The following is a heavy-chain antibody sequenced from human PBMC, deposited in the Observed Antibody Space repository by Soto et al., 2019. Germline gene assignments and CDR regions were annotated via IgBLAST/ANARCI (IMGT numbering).Heavy chain of an antibody. J-gene: IGHJ4*02. Sequence: PGGSLRLSCAASGFTFSSYGMHWVRQAPGKGLEWVAVISYDGSNKYYADSVKGRFTISRDNSKNTLYLQMNSLRAEDTAVYYCAKGPRIAAAAYFDYWGQGTLVTVSS. CDR3: AKGPRIAAAAYFDY. CDR1: GFTFSSYG. V-gene: IGHV3-30*18. D-gene: IGHD6-13*01. CDR2: ISYDGSNK.